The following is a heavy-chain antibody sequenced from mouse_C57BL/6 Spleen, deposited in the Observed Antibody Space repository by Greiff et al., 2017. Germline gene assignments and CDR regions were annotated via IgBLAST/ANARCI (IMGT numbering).Heavy chain of an antibody. D-gene: IGHD2-4*01. V-gene: IGHV5-17*01. CDR1: GFTFSDYG. CDR3: ARKDYRYYAMDY. Sequence: EVKLVESGGGLVKPGGSLKLSCAASGFTFSDYGMHWVRQAPEKGLEWVAYISSGSSTIYYADTVKGRFTISRDNAKSTLFLRMTSLRSEDTAMYYCARKDYRYYAMDYWGQGTSVTVSS. J-gene: IGHJ4*01. CDR2: ISSGSSTI.